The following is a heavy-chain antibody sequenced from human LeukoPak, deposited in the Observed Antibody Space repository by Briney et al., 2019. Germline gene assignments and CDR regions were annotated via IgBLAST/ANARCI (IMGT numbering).Heavy chain of an antibody. V-gene: IGHV3-7*01. CDR1: GFTFSNYW. Sequence: GGSLRLSCAASGFTFSNYWMNWVRQAPGKGLEWGANIKQDRSETYYVDSVKGRFTISRDNTKNSLWLQMNSLRAEDTALYYCVRDAGYSGYMINDIWGQGTMVTVSS. CDR2: IKQDRSET. D-gene: IGHD5-12*01. J-gene: IGHJ3*02. CDR3: VRDAGYSGYMINDI.